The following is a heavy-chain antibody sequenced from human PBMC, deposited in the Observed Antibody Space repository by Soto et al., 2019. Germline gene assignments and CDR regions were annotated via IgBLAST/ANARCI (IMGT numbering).Heavy chain of an antibody. CDR3: ARSGVVVVAATDTDVFDI. J-gene: IGHJ3*02. V-gene: IGHV4-30-2*01. CDR1: GGSISSGGNS. Sequence: PSETLSLTCAVSGGSISSGGNSWSWIRQPPGKGLEWIGYIYHSGSTYYNPSLKSRVTISVDRSKNQFSLKLSSVTAADTAVYYCARSGVVVVAATDTDVFDIWGQGTMVIVSS. CDR2: IYHSGST. D-gene: IGHD2-15*01.